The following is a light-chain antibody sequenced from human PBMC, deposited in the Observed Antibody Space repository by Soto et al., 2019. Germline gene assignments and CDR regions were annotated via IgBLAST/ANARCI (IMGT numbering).Light chain of an antibody. CDR1: PSIGTY. CDR2: AAS. J-gene: IGKJ5*01. Sequence: DIQMTQSPSSLSASVGDRVTITCRASPSIGTYLNWYQHKLGKAPNLLIYAASSLQGGVPSRFTGSGSGTDFTLTINSLQPEDFATYFCQQSYSIPITFGQGTRLEIK. CDR3: QQSYSIPIT. V-gene: IGKV1-39*01.